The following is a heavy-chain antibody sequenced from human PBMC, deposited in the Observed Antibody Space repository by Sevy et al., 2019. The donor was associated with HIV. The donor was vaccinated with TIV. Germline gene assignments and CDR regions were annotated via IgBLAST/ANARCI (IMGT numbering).Heavy chain of an antibody. CDR1: HYTFGSYT. D-gene: IGHD4-17*01. Sequence: GGSLRLSCAASHYTFGSYTMHWVRQAPGKGLEWVALISYDGSNKDYADSVKGRFTISRDNSKNTLYLQMNSLRAEDTAVYYCARDQHDYGGNLRTGWCDPWGQGTLVTVSS. CDR3: ARDQHDYGGNLRTGWCDP. V-gene: IGHV3-30-3*01. CDR2: ISYDGSNK. J-gene: IGHJ5*02.